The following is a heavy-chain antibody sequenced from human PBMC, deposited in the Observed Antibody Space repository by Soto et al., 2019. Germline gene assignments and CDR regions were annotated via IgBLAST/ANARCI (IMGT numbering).Heavy chain of an antibody. CDR1: GGFVSSGSYY. D-gene: IGHD1-1*01. J-gene: IGHJ3*02. CDR3: ARVERGTATTVVDAFDI. CDR2: MSHSGGT. V-gene: IGHV4-34*01. Sequence: QVQLQQWGAGLLKPSETLSLTCAVYGGFVSSGSYYWSWIRQPPGKGLGWIGEMSHSGGTHFTPSLKSLVTISVDTTKHQFSLKMAYVTAADTALYYCARVERGTATTVVDAFDIWGPGTMVTVSS.